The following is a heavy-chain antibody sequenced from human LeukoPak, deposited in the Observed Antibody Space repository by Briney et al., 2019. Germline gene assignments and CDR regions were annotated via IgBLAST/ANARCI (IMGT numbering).Heavy chain of an antibody. CDR1: GFTFSSYS. Sequence: GGSLRLSCAASGFTFSSYSMNWVRQAPGKGLEWVSSISSSSSYIYYADSVKGRFTISRDNAKNSLYLQMNSLRAEDTAVYYCARDRSRDYDFWSGYCTKRAFDIWGQGTMVTVSS. J-gene: IGHJ3*02. CDR3: ARDRSRDYDFWSGYCTKRAFDI. V-gene: IGHV3-21*01. D-gene: IGHD3-3*01. CDR2: ISSSSSYI.